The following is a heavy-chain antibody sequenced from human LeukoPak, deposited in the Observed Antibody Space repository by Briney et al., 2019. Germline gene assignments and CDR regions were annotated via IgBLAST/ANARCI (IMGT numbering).Heavy chain of an antibody. J-gene: IGHJ5*02. V-gene: IGHV1-8*03. D-gene: IGHD3-10*01. CDR2: MNPNSGNT. Sequence: GASVKVSCKASGYTFTSYDINWVRQATGQGLEWMGWMNPNSGNTGYAQKFQGRVTITRNTSISTVYMELRSLISDDTAVYYCARDGFGELLRTGFDPWGQGTLVTVSS. CDR1: GYTFTSYD. CDR3: ARDGFGELLRTGFDP.